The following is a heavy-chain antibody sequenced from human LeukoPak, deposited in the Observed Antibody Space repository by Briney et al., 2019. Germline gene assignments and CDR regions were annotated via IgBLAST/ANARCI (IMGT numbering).Heavy chain of an antibody. V-gene: IGHV4-4*07. CDR3: AREQRDTAMSRGLDY. CDR1: GGSISSYY. D-gene: IGHD5-18*01. Sequence: PSETLSLTCTVSGGSISSYYWSWIRQPAGKGLEWIGRIYTSGSTNYNPSLKSRVIMSLDTSKSQFSLKLSSVTAADTAVYYCAREQRDTAMSRGLDYWGQGTLVTVSP. J-gene: IGHJ4*02. CDR2: IYTSGST.